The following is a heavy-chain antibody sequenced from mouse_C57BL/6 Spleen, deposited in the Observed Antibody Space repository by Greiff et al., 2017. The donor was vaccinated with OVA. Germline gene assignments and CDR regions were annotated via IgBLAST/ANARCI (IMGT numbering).Heavy chain of an antibody. Sequence: EVQLQESGPELVKPGASVKISCKASGYSFTGYYMNWVKQSPETRLEWIGEINPSTGGTTYNQKFKAKATLTVDKSSSTAYMQLKSLTSEDSAVYYCARERAAQASRDYAMDYWGQGTSVTVSS. CDR2: INPSTGGT. J-gene: IGHJ4*01. CDR3: ARERAAQASRDYAMDY. CDR1: GYSFTGYY. D-gene: IGHD3-2*02. V-gene: IGHV1-42*01.